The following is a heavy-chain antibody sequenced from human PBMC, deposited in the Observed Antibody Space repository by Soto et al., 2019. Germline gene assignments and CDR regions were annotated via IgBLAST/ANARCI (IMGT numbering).Heavy chain of an antibody. CDR3: TRLPNKSPQN. V-gene: IGHV3-74*01. Sequence: EVQLVESGGGLVQPGGSLRLSCVASGFTFSSYWMYWVRQAPGKGLVWVSSISNDGSSIYADPVKGRFTISRDNAKNTIYLQMISLRAEDTVVYYCTRLPNKSPQNWGQGTLVIVSP. CDR1: GFTFSSYW. CDR2: ISNDGSS. J-gene: IGHJ1*01.